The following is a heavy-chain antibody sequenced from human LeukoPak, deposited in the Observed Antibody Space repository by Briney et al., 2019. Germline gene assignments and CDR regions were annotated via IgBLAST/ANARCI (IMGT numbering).Heavy chain of an antibody. Sequence: SETLSLTCAVSGGSISSSNWWSWVRQPPGKGLEWIGEIYHSGSTNYNPSLKSRVTISVDKSKNQFSLKLSSVTAADTAVYYCARAREYCSSTSCYPYFDYWGQGTLVTVSS. CDR3: ARAREYCSSTSCYPYFDY. CDR1: GGSISSSNW. V-gene: IGHV4-4*02. D-gene: IGHD2-2*01. CDR2: IYHSGST. J-gene: IGHJ4*02.